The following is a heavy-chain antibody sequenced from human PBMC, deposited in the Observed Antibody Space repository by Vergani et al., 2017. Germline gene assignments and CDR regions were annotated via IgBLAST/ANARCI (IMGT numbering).Heavy chain of an antibody. Sequence: QVQLVQSGAEVKKPGASVKVSCKASGYTFTGYYMHWVRPAPGQGLEWMGWINPNSGGTNYAQKFQGRVTMTRDTSISTAYMELSRLRSDDTAVYYCARGLSGVVPPWYYMDVWGKGTTVTVSS. CDR1: GYTFTGYY. CDR3: ARGLSGVVPPWYYMDV. CDR2: INPNSGGT. J-gene: IGHJ6*03. V-gene: IGHV1-2*02. D-gene: IGHD3-3*01.